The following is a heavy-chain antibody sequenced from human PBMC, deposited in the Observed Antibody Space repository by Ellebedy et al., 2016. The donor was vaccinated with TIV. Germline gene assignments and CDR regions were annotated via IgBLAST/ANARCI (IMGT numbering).Heavy chain of an antibody. D-gene: IGHD2-15*01. CDR3: ARRAGYCSGGSCYVGKAFDI. V-gene: IGHV4-31*03. CDR2: IYYSGST. Sequence: MPSETLSLTCTVSGGSISSGGYYWSWIRQHPGKGLEWIGYIYYSGSTYYNPSLKSRVTISVDTSKNQFSLKLSSVTAADTAVYYCARRAGYCSGGSCYVGKAFDIWGQGTMVTVSS. J-gene: IGHJ3*02. CDR1: GGSISSGGYY.